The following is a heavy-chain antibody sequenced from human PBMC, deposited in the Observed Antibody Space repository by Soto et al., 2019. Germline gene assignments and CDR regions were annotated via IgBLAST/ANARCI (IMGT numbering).Heavy chain of an antibody. D-gene: IGHD3-22*01. V-gene: IGHV3-23*01. J-gene: IGHJ4*02. CDR3: AKDLFGNYADYFDY. CDR1: GFTFSTYA. Sequence: PGVSLRLSCXASGFTFSTYAMSWLRQAPGKGLEWVSGISGSGANTYYADSVKGRFTISRDNSKNTLYLQMNSLRAEDTAVYYCAKDLFGNYADYFDYWGQGTLVTVSS. CDR2: ISGSGANT.